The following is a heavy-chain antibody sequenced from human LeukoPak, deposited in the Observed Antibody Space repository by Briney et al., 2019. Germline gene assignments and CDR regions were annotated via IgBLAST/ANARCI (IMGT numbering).Heavy chain of an antibody. CDR1: GYTFTGYY. J-gene: IGHJ6*03. Sequence: ASVKVSCKASGYTFTGYYIHWVRQAPGQGHEWMGWINPNTGDTQYAQKILGRVTMTRDTSVSTAYMELSRLTSDDTAVYYCARVTNYYYMDVWGKGTTVTVSS. CDR3: ARVTNYYYMDV. CDR2: INPNTGDT. V-gene: IGHV1-2*02. D-gene: IGHD1-14*01.